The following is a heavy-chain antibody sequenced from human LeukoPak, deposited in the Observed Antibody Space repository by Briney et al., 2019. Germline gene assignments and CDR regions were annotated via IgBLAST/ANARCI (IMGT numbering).Heavy chain of an antibody. J-gene: IGHJ4*02. CDR3: ARVGDWNDLVY. V-gene: IGHV4-59*01. CDR1: GGSISPYY. D-gene: IGHD1-1*01. Sequence: SETLSLTCTVSGGSISPYYWSWIRQTPGKGLEWIGYILYSGTTTNYNPSLKSRVTISVDTSKNHFSLKLSSVTAADTAVYYCARVGDWNDLVYWGQGTLVTVSS. CDR2: ILYSGTTT.